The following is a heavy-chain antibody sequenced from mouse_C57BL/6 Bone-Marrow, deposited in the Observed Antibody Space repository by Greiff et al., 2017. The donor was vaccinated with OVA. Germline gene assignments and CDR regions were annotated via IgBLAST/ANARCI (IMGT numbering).Heavy chain of an antibody. CDR3: ARHERCGDYGNYHYAMDY. CDR2: ISNGGGST. D-gene: IGHD2-1*01. Sequence: EVKVVESGGGLVQPGGSLKLSCAASGFTFSDYYMYWVRQTPEKRLEWVAYISNGGGSTYYPDTVKGRFTISRDNAKNTLYLQMSRLKSEDTAMYYCARHERCGDYGNYHYAMDYWGQGTSVTVSS. J-gene: IGHJ4*01. CDR1: GFTFSDYY. V-gene: IGHV5-12*01.